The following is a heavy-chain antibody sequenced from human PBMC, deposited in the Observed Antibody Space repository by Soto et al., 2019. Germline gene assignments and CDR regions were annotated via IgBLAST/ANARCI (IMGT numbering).Heavy chain of an antibody. Sequence: GGSLRLSCAVSGFTIRSYAMSWVRQAPGKGLEWVSAISDRGDTTHYADSVKGRFSISRDTAKSTLELQMNTLRVEDTAVYYCAKDKAGTTSFDYWGRGTLVTVSS. V-gene: IGHV3-23*01. J-gene: IGHJ4*02. D-gene: IGHD1-1*01. CDR1: GFTIRSYA. CDR2: ISDRGDTT. CDR3: AKDKAGTTSFDY.